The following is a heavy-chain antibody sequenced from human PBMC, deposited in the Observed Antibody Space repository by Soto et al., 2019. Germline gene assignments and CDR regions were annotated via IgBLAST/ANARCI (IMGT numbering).Heavy chain of an antibody. Sequence: SETLSLTCAVYGGSFSGYYWSWIRQPPGKGLEWIGEINHSGSTNYNPSLKSRVTISVDTSKNQFSLKLSSVTAADTAVYYCAGFYGEDWFDPWGQGTLVTVSS. CDR1: GGSFSGYY. J-gene: IGHJ5*02. CDR2: INHSGST. D-gene: IGHD4-17*01. V-gene: IGHV4-34*01. CDR3: AGFYGEDWFDP.